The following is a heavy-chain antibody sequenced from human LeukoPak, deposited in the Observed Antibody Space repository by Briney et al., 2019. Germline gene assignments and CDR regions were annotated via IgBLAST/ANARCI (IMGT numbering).Heavy chain of an antibody. V-gene: IGHV5-51*01. CDR2: IYPGDSNT. CDR1: GYSFTSYW. CDR3: ARHAVYYGSGNRAFDI. J-gene: IGHJ3*02. Sequence: GESLKISCEASGYSFTSYWICWVRQMPGKGLEWIGIIYPGDSNTRYSSSIHGEVTITADNSISTAYLQWSSLKTSDNAMYYCARHAVYYGSGNRAFDIWGQGTMVTVSS. D-gene: IGHD3-10*01.